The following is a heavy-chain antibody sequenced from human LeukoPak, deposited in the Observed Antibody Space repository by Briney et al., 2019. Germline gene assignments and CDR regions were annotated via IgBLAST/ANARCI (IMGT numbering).Heavy chain of an antibody. CDR2: IYFSGTT. J-gene: IGHJ4*02. Sequence: SQTLSLTCTVSGGSISSGDYYWSWIRQHPGKGLEWIGYIYFSGTTYYDPSLKSRVTISLDTSKNQFSLRLSSVTAADTAVYYCASIKVYCSGGSCYSGLVDYWGRGTLVTVSS. CDR3: ASIKVYCSGGSCYSGLVDY. CDR1: GGSISSGDYY. D-gene: IGHD2-15*01. V-gene: IGHV4-31*03.